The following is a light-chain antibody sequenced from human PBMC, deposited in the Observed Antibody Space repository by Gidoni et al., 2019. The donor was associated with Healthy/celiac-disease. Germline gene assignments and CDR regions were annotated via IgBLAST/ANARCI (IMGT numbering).Light chain of an antibody. CDR1: ALPKPY. V-gene: IGLV3-25*03. J-gene: IGLJ2*01. CDR2: KDS. CDR3: QSADSSGTYPV. Sequence: SYELTQPPSVSVSPGQTARITCSGDALPKPYAYWYQQKPGQAPVLGIYKDSERPSGIPERFSGSSSGTTVTLTISGVQAEDEADYYCQSADSSGTYPVFGGGTKLTV.